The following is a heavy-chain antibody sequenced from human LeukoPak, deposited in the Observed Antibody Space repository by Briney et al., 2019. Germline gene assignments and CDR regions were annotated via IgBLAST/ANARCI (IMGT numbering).Heavy chain of an antibody. CDR3: ARRVLLWSGELYQSLDY. V-gene: IGHV1-18*04. CDR2: ISAYNGNT. J-gene: IGHJ4*02. CDR1: GYTFTGYY. D-gene: IGHD3-10*01. Sequence: ASVKVSCKASGYTFTGYYMHWVRQAPGQGLEWMGWISAYNGNTNYAQKLQGRVTMTTDTSTSTAYMELRSLRSDDTAVYYCARRVLLWSGELYQSLDYWGQGTLVTVSS.